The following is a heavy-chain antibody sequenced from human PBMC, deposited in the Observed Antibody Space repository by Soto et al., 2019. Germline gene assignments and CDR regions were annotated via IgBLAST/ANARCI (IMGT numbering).Heavy chain of an antibody. CDR1: GFTFGEYV. V-gene: IGHV3-49*03. D-gene: IGHD3-22*01. CDR3: TRDHDRSGYYYSDY. CDR2: IRTRAYGAIA. J-gene: IGHJ4*02. Sequence: GASLRLSCTASGFTFGEYVMSWFRQAPGNGLEWVGYIRTRAYGAIAEYAASVKGRFAISRDDSKSIAYLQMNSLKTEDTAVYYCTRDHDRSGYYYSDYWGRGTLVSVS.